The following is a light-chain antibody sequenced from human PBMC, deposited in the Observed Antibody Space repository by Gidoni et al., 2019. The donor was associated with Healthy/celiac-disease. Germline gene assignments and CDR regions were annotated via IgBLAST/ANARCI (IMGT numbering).Light chain of an antibody. J-gene: IGKJ4*01. Sequence: DIQMTQPPSSVSASVGDRVTITCRASQGISSWVAWYQQKPGQAPKLLIYAASSLQSGVPSRFSGSGSGTDFTLTISSLQPEDFATYYCQQANSVLPLTFGGGTKVEIK. CDR3: QQANSVLPLT. CDR1: QGISSW. V-gene: IGKV1-12*01. CDR2: AAS.